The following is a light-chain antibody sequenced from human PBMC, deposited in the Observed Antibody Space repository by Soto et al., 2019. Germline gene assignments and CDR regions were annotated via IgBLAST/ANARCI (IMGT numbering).Light chain of an antibody. Sequence: EMLMTQSPATLSVSPGERATLSCRASQSVANNLAWYQQKPGQAPRLLIYGGSPRATGIPTRFSGSGSGTEFTLTISSLQSEDFAVYHCQQYNNWPITFGQGTRLEIK. CDR3: QQYNNWPIT. CDR2: GGS. J-gene: IGKJ5*01. CDR1: QSVANN. V-gene: IGKV3-15*01.